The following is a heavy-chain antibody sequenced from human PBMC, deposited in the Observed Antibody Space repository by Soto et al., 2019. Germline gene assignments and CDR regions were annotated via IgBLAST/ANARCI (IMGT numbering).Heavy chain of an antibody. D-gene: IGHD6-13*01. CDR3: ARHGPIRGYSSSWYSYYYGIDV. CDR1: GYSFTSYW. V-gene: IGHV5-10-1*01. CDR2: IDPSDSYT. J-gene: IGHJ6*02. Sequence: GESLKISGKCSGYSFTSYWISLVLQMPGKGLDWMWRIDPSDSYTNYSPSFQGHVTISADKSISTAYLQWSSLKASDTAMYYCARHGPIRGYSSSWYSYYYGIDVWGQGTTVTVSS.